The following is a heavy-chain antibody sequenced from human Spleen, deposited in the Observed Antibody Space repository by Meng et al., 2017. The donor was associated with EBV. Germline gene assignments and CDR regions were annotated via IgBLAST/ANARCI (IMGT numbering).Heavy chain of an antibody. CDR2: INHSGST. V-gene: IGHV4-34*01. CDR3: ARALGSHTLVVITTQILYYFDY. J-gene: IGHJ4*02. Sequence: QVQLQRWGAGWWKPSETLSRTCAVYGGSCSGYYWSWIRQPPGKGLEWIGEINHSGSTNYNPSLKSRVTISVDTSKNQFSLKLSSVTAADTAVYYCARALGSHTLVVITTQILYYFDYWGQGTLVTVSS. D-gene: IGHD3-22*01. CDR1: GGSCSGYY.